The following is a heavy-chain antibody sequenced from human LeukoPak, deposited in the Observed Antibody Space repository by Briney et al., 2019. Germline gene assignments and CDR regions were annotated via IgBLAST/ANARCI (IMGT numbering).Heavy chain of an antibody. CDR1: GGSISIYY. Sequence: PSETLSLTCTVSGGSISIYYWSWIRQSAGKGLEWIGRIYTSGITNYNPSLKSRVTLSVDTSKNQFSLKLSSVTAADTAVYYCARGPPPDFDYWGRGTLVTVSS. CDR2: IYTSGIT. J-gene: IGHJ4*02. CDR3: ARGPPPDFDY. V-gene: IGHV4-4*07.